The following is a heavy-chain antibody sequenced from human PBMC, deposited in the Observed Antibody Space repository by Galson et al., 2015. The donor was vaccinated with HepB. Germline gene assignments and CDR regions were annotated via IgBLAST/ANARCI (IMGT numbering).Heavy chain of an antibody. D-gene: IGHD3-10*01. J-gene: IGHJ4*02. CDR1: GDSVSSHSAA. V-gene: IGHV6-1*01. Sequence: CAISGDSVSSHSAAWNWIRQSPSRGLEWLGRTYYRSKWYNDYAVSVKSRITINPDTSKNQFSLQLNSVTPEDTAVYYCARDPFVLLWFGELLSTGYYFDYWGQGTLVTVSS. CDR2: TYYRSKWYN. CDR3: ARDPFVLLWFGELLSTGYYFDY.